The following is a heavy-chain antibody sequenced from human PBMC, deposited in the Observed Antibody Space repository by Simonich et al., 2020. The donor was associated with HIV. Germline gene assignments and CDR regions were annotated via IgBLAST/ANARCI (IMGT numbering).Heavy chain of an antibody. CDR3: ARYTPAYSRGHWYFDL. Sequence: QVQLQQWGAGLLKPSETLSLNCAVYGGSFSGYYWSWIRQPPGKGLEWIGEINHSGNTNYNPSLKSRVTISEDSSKNQFSLNLSSVTAADTAVYYCARYTPAYSRGHWYFDLWGRGTLVTVSS. V-gene: IGHV4-34*01. CDR2: INHSGNT. J-gene: IGHJ2*01. CDR1: GGSFSGYY. D-gene: IGHD6-19*01.